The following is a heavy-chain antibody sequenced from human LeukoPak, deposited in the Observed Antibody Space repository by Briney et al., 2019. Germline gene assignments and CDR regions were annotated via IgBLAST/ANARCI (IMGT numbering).Heavy chain of an antibody. D-gene: IGHD4-17*01. V-gene: IGHV4-59*12. J-gene: IGHJ4*02. CDR2: IHSTEST. CDR1: GGSISSYY. Sequence: SDTLSLTCTVSGGSISSYYWSWIRQPPGKGLEWIGYIHSTESTIYNPSLKSRVTISVDTSKNQFSLKLSSVTAADTAVYYCVRDVYGDPFDYWGQGTLVTVSS. CDR3: VRDVYGDPFDY.